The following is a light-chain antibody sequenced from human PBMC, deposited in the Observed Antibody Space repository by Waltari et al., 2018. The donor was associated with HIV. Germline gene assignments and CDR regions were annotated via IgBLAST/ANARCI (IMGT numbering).Light chain of an antibody. CDR2: RDN. J-gene: IGLJ1*01. Sequence: QSVLTQPPSASGTPGQRVTISCSGTTSNVGNNFVSWYQQLPGTAPKLLIYRDNQRPSGVPDRFSGSKSGASASLAISGLRSEDEGDYHCATWDVGLGASYVFGAGTKVTVL. V-gene: IGLV1-47*01. CDR1: TSNVGNNF. CDR3: ATWDVGLGASYV.